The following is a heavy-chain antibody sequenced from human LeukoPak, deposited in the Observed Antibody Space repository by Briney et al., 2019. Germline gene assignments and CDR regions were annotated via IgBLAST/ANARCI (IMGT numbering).Heavy chain of an antibody. V-gene: IGHV3-23*01. CDR2: TSGSGGST. D-gene: IGHD1-14*01. CDR1: GFTFSSYA. J-gene: IGHJ4*02. CDR3: ADHTHKAYFDY. Sequence: PGGSLRLSCAASGFTFSSYAMSWVRQAPGRGLEWVSATSGSGGSTYYADSVKGRFTISRDNSKNTLYLQMNSLRAEDTAVYYCADHTHKAYFDYWGQGTLVTVSS.